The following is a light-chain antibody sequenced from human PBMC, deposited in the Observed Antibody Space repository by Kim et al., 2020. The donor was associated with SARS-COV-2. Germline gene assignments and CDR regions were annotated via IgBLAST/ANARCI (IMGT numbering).Light chain of an antibody. CDR3: QQTYSASRT. J-gene: IGKJ1*01. V-gene: IGKV1-39*01. CDR2: TAS. CDR1: QDISRN. Sequence: ASVGDRVNITSRASQDISRNLNWYQQKPGKAPRLLIYTASSLQSGVPSRFTGSGSETDFTLTISSLQPEDFATYYCQQTYSASRTFGQGTKVDIK.